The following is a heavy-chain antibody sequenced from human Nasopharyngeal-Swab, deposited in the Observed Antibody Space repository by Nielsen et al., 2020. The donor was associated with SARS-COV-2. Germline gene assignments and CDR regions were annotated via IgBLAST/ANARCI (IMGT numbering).Heavy chain of an antibody. CDR3: ARDRVIAARPDYYYGMDV. Sequence: SETLSLTCTVSGGSISSGGYYWSWIRQHPGKGLEWIGYIYYSGSTNYNPSLKSRVTISVDTSKNQFSLKLSSVTAADTAVYYCARDRVIAARPDYYYGMDVWGQGTTVTVSS. D-gene: IGHD6-6*01. CDR2: IYYSGST. CDR1: GGSISSGGYY. V-gene: IGHV4-61*08. J-gene: IGHJ6*02.